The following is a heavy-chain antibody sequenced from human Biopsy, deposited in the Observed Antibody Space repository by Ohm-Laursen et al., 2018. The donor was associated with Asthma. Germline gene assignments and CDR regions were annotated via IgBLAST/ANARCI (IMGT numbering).Heavy chain of an antibody. D-gene: IGHD4-17*01. CDR1: GFTFRNFG. J-gene: IGHJ4*02. V-gene: IGHV3-33*05. Sequence: SLRLSCTASGFTFRNFGMHWVRQAPCKGLEWVALISSDVREWYADSVRGRFTISRDNAKNTLYLQMNSLRAEDTAVYYCLHGAEVGGQGILVSVSS. CDR3: LHGAEV. CDR2: ISSDVRE.